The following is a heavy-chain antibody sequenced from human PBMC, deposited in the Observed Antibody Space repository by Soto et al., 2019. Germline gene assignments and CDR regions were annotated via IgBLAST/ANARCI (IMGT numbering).Heavy chain of an antibody. J-gene: IGHJ6*02. V-gene: IGHV3-30*18. D-gene: IGHD5-18*01. CDR1: GFTFSGYG. CDR2: ISYEGSTQ. Sequence: QVQLDESGGGVVQPGRSLRLSCEASGFTFSGYGMHWFRQAPGKGLEWVAVISYEGSTQYYAESVKGRVTISRDNAKNTLFLQMNGLRVEDTGIYYCAKDEGWRIQLWLGSYGLDVWGHGTTVTVSS. CDR3: AKDEGWRIQLWLGSYGLDV.